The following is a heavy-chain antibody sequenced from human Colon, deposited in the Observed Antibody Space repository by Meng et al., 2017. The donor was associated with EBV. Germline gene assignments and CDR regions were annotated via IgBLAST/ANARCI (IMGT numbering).Heavy chain of an antibody. CDR3: ARDTSTWGNKGLDH. J-gene: IGHJ4*02. D-gene: IGHD7-27*01. Sequence: QLPPQEPGSGLVNPSLTLSLTCVVSGDSISNGGYSWSWIRKPLGKGLEWIGYIYHSGSTKYNPSLKSRVIISIDTSKNQFSLNLSSVTAADTAEYYCARDTSTWGNKGLDHWGQGILVTVSS. CDR2: IYHSGST. CDR1: GDSISNGGYS. V-gene: IGHV4-30-2*01.